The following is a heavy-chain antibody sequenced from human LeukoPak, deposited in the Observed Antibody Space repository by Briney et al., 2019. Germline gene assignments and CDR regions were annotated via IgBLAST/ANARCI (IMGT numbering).Heavy chain of an antibody. CDR1: GDSISSSSYY. Sequence: ASETLSLTCTVSGDSISSSSYYWGWIRQPPGKGLEWIGSIYYSGSTYYNPSLKSRVTISVDTSKSQFSLKLSPVIAADTAVYYCARVLRSYNRFDPWGQGTLVTVSS. V-gene: IGHV4-39*01. CDR2: IYYSGST. J-gene: IGHJ5*02. CDR3: ARVLRSYNRFDP. D-gene: IGHD4-17*01.